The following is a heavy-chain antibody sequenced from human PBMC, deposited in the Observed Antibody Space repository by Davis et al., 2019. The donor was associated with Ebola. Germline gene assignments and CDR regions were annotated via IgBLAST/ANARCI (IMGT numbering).Heavy chain of an antibody. Sequence: GESLKISCVASGFTFSSHGMHWVRQAPGKGLEWVAVIGDNGRTTFYADSAKGRFTISRDNSKNTLFLQVNSLRIEDTAVYYCARDPGFLRLVGAYYFDYWGHGTLVTVSS. V-gene: IGHV3-33*02. D-gene: IGHD3-10*01. CDR1: GFTFSSHG. CDR2: IGDNGRTT. J-gene: IGHJ4*01. CDR3: ARDPGFLRLVGAYYFDY.